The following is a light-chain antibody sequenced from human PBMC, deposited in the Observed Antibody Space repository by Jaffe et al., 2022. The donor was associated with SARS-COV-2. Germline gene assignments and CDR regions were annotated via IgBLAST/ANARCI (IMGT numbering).Light chain of an antibody. CDR1: QSISSY. V-gene: IGKV1-39*01. CDR3: QQSYSTPYT. Sequence: DIQMTQSPSSLSASVGDRVTITCRASQSISSYLNWYHQKPEKAPKLLISAASSLQSGVPSRFSGSGSGTDFTLTISSLQPEDSATYYCQQSYSTPYTFGQGTKLEIK. CDR2: AAS. J-gene: IGKJ2*01.